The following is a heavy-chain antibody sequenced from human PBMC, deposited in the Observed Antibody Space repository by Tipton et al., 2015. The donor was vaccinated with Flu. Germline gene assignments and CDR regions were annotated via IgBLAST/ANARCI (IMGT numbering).Heavy chain of an antibody. J-gene: IGHJ4*02. Sequence: SLRLSCAASGFTFDDYAMHWVRQAPGKGLEWVSGISWNSGSIGYADSVKGRFTISRDNAKNSLYLQMNSLRAEDTALYYCAKDKDYDSSGYYAYWGQGTLVTVSS. CDR2: ISWNSGSI. CDR3: AKDKDYDSSGYYAY. D-gene: IGHD3-22*01. CDR1: GFTFDDYA. V-gene: IGHV3-9*01.